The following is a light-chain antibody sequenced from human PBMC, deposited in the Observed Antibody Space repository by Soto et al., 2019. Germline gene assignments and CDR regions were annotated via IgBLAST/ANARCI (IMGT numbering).Light chain of an antibody. CDR3: GTSYSSLSGSSV. V-gene: IGLV1-51*02. Sequence: QSVLTQPPSVSGAPGQKGPISCSGSSSNIGNNYVYWYQQLPGTAPKLLIYENNNRPSGIPDRFSGSNSGTTTARRITGLLTGDEADYYCGTSYSSLSGSSVFGGGTKLTVL. J-gene: IGLJ3*02. CDR1: SSNIGNNY. CDR2: ENN.